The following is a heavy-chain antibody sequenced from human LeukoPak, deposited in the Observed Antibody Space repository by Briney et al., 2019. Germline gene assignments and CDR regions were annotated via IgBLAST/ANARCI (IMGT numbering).Heavy chain of an antibody. J-gene: IGHJ3*02. D-gene: IGHD6-13*01. V-gene: IGHV3-15*01. CDR1: GFTFSNAW. CDR2: IKSKTDGGTT. CDR3: TTAGYSSSWYEPGASAFDI. Sequence: GGSLRLSCAASGFTFSNAWMSWVRQAPGKGLEWVGRIKSKTDGGTTDYAAPVKGRFTISRDDSKNTLYLQMNSLKTEDTAVYYCTTAGYSSSWYEPGASAFDIWGQGTMVTVSS.